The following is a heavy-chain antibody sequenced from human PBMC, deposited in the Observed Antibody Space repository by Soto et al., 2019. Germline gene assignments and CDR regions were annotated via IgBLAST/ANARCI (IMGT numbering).Heavy chain of an antibody. D-gene: IGHD5-18*01. J-gene: IGHJ4*02. CDR2: ISWNSGNI. Sequence: EVQLEESGGALVQPGRSLRLSCAASGFIFDDYAMHWVRQVLGKGLEWVSSISWNSGNIGYADSVKGRFTTSRDNAKNSLYLQMNSLRPEDTALYYCVRSKGGYSYGTPFDYWGQGTLVTVS. V-gene: IGHV3-9*01. CDR1: GFIFDDYA. CDR3: VRSKGGYSYGTPFDY.